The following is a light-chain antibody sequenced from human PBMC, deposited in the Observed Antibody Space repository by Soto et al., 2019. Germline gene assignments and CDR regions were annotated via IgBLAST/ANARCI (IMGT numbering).Light chain of an antibody. CDR1: QSVSSN. CDR2: GAS. J-gene: IGKJ1*01. CDR3: QQYNNWPWT. Sequence: EIVLTQSPAALSVSPGERATLSCRASQSVSSNLAWYQQKPGQAPRLLIYGASTRATGIPARFSGSGSGTEFTLTISSLQSEDFAVCYCQQYNNWPWTFGQGTK. V-gene: IGKV3-15*01.